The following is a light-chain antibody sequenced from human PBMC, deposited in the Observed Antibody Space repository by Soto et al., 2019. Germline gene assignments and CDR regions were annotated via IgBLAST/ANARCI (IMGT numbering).Light chain of an antibody. V-gene: IGLV2-14*01. Sequence: QSALTQPASVSGSPGQSITISCTGTSSDVGGYNYVSWYQQHPAKAPKLMIYEVSNRPSGVSHRFSGSKSGNTASLTISGLQGEDEAEYYCFSYTTSSTLVFGGGTKVTVL. J-gene: IGLJ3*02. CDR3: FSYTTSSTLV. CDR1: SSDVGGYNY. CDR2: EVS.